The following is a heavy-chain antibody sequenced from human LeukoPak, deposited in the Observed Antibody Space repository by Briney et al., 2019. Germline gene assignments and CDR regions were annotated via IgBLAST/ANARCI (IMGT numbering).Heavy chain of an antibody. CDR2: ISSSSSTI. Sequence: GGSLRLSCAASGFIFSSYSMNWVRQAPGKGLEWVSYISSSSSTIYYADSVKGRFTISRDNAKNSLYLQMSSLRAEDTAVYYCARVLHKRNYDSSTYYGYWGQGTLVTVSS. CDR3: ARVLHKRNYDSSTYYGY. J-gene: IGHJ4*02. D-gene: IGHD3-22*01. V-gene: IGHV3-48*01. CDR1: GFIFSSYS.